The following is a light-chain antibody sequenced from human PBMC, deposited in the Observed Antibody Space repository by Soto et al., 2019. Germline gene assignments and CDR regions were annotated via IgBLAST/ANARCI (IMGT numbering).Light chain of an antibody. V-gene: IGKV1-39*01. CDR1: QNISTY. CDR3: QQSYSTPLT. CDR2: AAS. J-gene: IGKJ4*01. Sequence: DIQMTQSPYSLSASVGDRVTITCRASQNISTYLNWYQQKPGKAPNLLIYAASTLQSGVPSRFSGSGSGTDFTLTISGLQPDDFATYYCQQSYSTPLTFGGGTKVEIK.